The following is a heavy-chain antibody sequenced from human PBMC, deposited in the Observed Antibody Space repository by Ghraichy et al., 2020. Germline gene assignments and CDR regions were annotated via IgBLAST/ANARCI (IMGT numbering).Heavy chain of an antibody. D-gene: IGHD2-2*01. Sequence: ASVKVSCKASGYTFTSYYMHWVRQAPGQGLEWMGIINPSGGSTTYAQKFQGRVTMTRDTSTSTVYMDLSSLRSEDTAVYYCARGGDIVVVPTAIPPLHYYFYGMDVWGQGTPVTVSS. CDR1: GYTFTSYY. V-gene: IGHV1-46*01. CDR3: ARGGDIVVVPTAIPPLHYYFYGMDV. J-gene: IGHJ6*02. CDR2: INPSGGST.